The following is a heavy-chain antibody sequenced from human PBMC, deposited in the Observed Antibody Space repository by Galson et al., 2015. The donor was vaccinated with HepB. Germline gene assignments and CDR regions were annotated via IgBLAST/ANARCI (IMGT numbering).Heavy chain of an antibody. Sequence: PALVKPTQTLTLTCTFSGFSLSTSGMRVSWIRQPPGKALEWLARIDWDDDKFYSTSLKTRLTISKDTSKNQVVLTMTNMDPVDTATYYCARISPRGAAAGTLDVWGQGTTVTVSS. CDR3: ARISPRGAAAGTLDV. V-gene: IGHV2-70*04. CDR1: GFSLSTSGMR. J-gene: IGHJ6*02. CDR2: IDWDDDK. D-gene: IGHD6-13*01.